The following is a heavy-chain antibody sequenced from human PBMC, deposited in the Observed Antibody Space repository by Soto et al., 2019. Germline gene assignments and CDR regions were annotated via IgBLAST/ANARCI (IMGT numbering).Heavy chain of an antibody. J-gene: IGHJ5*02. Sequence: QVQLVESGGGEVQPGRSLRLSCAASGFTFRNHGMHWVRLAPGKGLEWVAVIWYDGSERYYADSMKGRFTISRDNSKNILYLQMNSLRGEDTAVYYCARDLGWPAARFDPWGQGTLVTVSS. D-gene: IGHD2-2*01. CDR1: GFTFRNHG. CDR2: IWYDGSER. CDR3: ARDLGWPAARFDP. V-gene: IGHV3-33*01.